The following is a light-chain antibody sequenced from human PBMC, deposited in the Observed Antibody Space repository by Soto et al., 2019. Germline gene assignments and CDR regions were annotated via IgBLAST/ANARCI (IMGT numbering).Light chain of an antibody. Sequence: QSVLTQSPSASASLGASVNLTCTLSSGHSSYVIAWHQQQPEKGPRYLMKLNSDGSHSKGDGIPDRFSGSSSGAERYLTISSRQSEDEADYYCQTWGTGIVVFGGGTKLTVL. CDR3: QTWGTGIVV. J-gene: IGLJ2*01. V-gene: IGLV4-69*01. CDR1: SGHSSYV. CDR2: LNSDGSH.